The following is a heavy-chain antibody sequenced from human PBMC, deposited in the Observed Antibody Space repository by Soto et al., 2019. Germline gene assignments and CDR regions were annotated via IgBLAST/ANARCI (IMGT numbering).Heavy chain of an antibody. V-gene: IGHV3-74*01. J-gene: IGHJ4*02. D-gene: IGHD3-10*01. CDR1: GFIFKMYW. CDR3: TRGPRPISTGTGAY. Sequence: PGGSLRLSSAASGFIFKMYWMHWVRQSPGKGLVWISRIYNDGTYSDYADSVRGRFTISRDNVNDTLYLQMNNLRAEDSGLYYCTRGPRPISTGTGAYWGQGTQVTVSS. CDR2: IYNDGTYS.